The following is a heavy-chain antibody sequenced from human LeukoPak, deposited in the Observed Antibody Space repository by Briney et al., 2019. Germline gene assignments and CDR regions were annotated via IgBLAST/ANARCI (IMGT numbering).Heavy chain of an antibody. D-gene: IGHD3-22*01. CDR1: GFTFSSYW. J-gene: IGHJ4*02. CDR3: ARVVATDTAYYYDSSGYYPLFDY. V-gene: IGHV4-34*01. CDR2: INHSGST. Sequence: AGGSLRLSCAASGFTFSSYWMSWIRQPPGKGLEWIGEINHSGSTNYNPSLKSRVTISVDTSKNQFSLKLSSVTAADTAVYYCARVVATDTAYYYDSSGYYPLFDYWGQGTLVTVSS.